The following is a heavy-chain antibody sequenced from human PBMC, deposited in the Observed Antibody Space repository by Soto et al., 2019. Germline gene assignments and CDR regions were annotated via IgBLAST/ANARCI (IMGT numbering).Heavy chain of an antibody. V-gene: IGHV3-23*01. CDR1: GFPFSNYA. D-gene: IGHD3-16*01. J-gene: IGHJ4*02. Sequence: EVQILESGGGLVQPGGSLRLSCAASGFPFSNYAMAWVRQAPGKGLEWVSAIRGTTGHAFYADSVKDRFTISRDNSKNSLYLQMDSLRAENTAVYHCARAPSEYVWGSYVRYYEYWGQGTLVTVSS. CDR3: ARAPSEYVWGSYVRYYEY. CDR2: IRGTTGHA.